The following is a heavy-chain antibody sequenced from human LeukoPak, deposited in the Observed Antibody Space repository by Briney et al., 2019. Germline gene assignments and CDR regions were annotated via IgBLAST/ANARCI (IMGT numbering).Heavy chain of an antibody. V-gene: IGHV4-4*07. CDR1: GGSISSYY. Sequence: SETLSLTCTVSGGSISSYYWSWIRQPAGKGLEWIGRIYTSGSTNYNPSLKSRVTMSVDTSKNQFSLRLSSVTAADTAVYYCARDATLGYNYGQYYYYMDAWGKGTTVTVSS. D-gene: IGHD5-18*01. CDR3: ARDATLGYNYGQYYYYMDA. J-gene: IGHJ6*03. CDR2: IYTSGST.